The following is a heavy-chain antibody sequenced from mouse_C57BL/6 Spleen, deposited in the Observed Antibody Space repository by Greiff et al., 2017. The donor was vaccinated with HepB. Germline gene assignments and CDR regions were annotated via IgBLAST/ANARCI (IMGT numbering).Heavy chain of an antibody. CDR3: ARMAVYYGINYYAMDY. CDR2: ISSGSSTI. D-gene: IGHD2-1*01. J-gene: IGHJ4*01. Sequence: EVQVVESGGGLVKPGGSLKLSCAASGFTFSDYGMHWVRQAPEKGLEWVAYISSGSSTIYYADTVKGRFTISRDNAKNTLFLQMTSLRSEDTAMYYCARMAVYYGINYYAMDYWGQGTSVTVSS. V-gene: IGHV5-17*01. CDR1: GFTFSDYG.